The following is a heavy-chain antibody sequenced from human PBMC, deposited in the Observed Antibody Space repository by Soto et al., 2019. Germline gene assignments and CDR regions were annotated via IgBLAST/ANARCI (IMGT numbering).Heavy chain of an antibody. CDR1: GYSFTSYW. CDR3: ARIAHYSNYDEYYYGMDV. CDR2: IDPSDSYT. D-gene: IGHD4-4*01. J-gene: IGHJ6*02. Sequence: HGESLKISCKGSGYSFTSYWISWVRQMPGKGLEWMGRIDPSDSYTNYSPSFQGHITISADKSISTAYLQWSSLKASDTAMYYCARIAHYSNYDEYYYGMDVWGQGTTVTVSS. V-gene: IGHV5-10-1*01.